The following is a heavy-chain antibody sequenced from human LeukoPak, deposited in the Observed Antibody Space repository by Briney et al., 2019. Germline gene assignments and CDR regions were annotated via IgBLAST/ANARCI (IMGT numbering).Heavy chain of an antibody. J-gene: IGHJ4*02. CDR3: ARDIRSGYPFDY. D-gene: IGHD5-12*01. Sequence: GGSLRLSCAASGFTFSSYSMNWVRQAPGKGLEWVSSISSSSSYIYYADSVKGRFTISRDNAKNSLYLQMNSLRAEDTAEYYCARDIRSGYPFDYWGQGTLVTVSS. CDR1: GFTFSSYS. V-gene: IGHV3-21*01. CDR2: ISSSSSYI.